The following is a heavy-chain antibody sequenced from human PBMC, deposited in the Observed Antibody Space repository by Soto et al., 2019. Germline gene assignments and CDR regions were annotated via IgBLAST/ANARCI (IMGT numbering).Heavy chain of an antibody. V-gene: IGHV3-30*18. CDR1: GFTFSSYV. Sequence: QVQLVESGGGVVQPGRSLSLSCAASGFTFSSYVMHWVRQAPGKGLEWVAVISYDGSNKYSADSVKGRFTVSRDNSKNTLHLQMNSLRTEDTAVYYCAKDLRRWERAAGDSWGQGTLVTVSS. CDR3: AKDLRRWERAAGDS. J-gene: IGHJ4*02. D-gene: IGHD1-26*01. CDR2: ISYDGSNK.